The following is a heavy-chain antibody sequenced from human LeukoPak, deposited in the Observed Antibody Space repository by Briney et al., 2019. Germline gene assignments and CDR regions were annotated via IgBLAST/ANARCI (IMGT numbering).Heavy chain of an antibody. V-gene: IGHV3-48*04. D-gene: IGHD1-1*01. CDR1: GFTFSSYS. J-gene: IGHJ4*02. CDR2: ISSSGSTI. CDR3: ARGVLLERPGPNSYYFDY. Sequence: GGSLRLSCAASGFTFSSYSMNWVRQAPGKGLEWVSYISSSGSTIYYADSVKGRFTISRDNAKNSLYLQMNSLRAEDTAVYYCARGVLLERPGPNSYYFDYWGQGTLVTVSS.